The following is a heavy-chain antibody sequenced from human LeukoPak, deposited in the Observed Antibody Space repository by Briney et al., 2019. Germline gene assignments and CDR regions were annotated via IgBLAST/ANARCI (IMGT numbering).Heavy chain of an antibody. CDR3: ARQRVMLTGTGGTWIDP. D-gene: IGHD3-9*01. CDR2: LSGSGRAT. CDR1: GFSFSSYN. V-gene: IGHV3-23*05. J-gene: IGHJ5*02. Sequence: GGSLRLSCVASGFSFSSYNMIWVRQAPGKGLEWVSGLSGSGRATYYAHSVKGRFTISRENSKNTMFLEMNSLRVDDTAVYYCARQRVMLTGTGGTWIDPWGQGTLVTVSS.